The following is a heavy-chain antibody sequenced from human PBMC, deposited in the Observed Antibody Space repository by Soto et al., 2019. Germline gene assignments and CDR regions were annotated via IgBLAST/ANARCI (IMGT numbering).Heavy chain of an antibody. V-gene: IGHV4-34*01. CDR3: ARAERYYDFWSGRRAQGRFDP. Sequence: PSETLSLTCAVYGGSFSGYYWSWVRQPPGKGLEWIGEINHSGSTNYNPSLKSRVTISVDTSKNQFSLELSSVTAADTAVYYCARAERYYDFWSGRRAQGRFDPWGQGTLVTVSS. D-gene: IGHD3-3*01. CDR1: GGSFSGYY. CDR2: INHSGST. J-gene: IGHJ5*02.